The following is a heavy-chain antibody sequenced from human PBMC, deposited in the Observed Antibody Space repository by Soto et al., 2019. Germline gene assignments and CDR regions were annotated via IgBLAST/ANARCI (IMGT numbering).Heavy chain of an antibody. V-gene: IGHV2-5*01. Sequence: QITLKESGPTLVKPTQTLTLTCTFSGFSLSTSGVAVAWIRQSPGKALEWLALIYGNDDKRYSPSLKSRLTITKDTVQNPVNLTMPNPNPVHTATSHCAHSRHLHIYASPTYYSSHLHVWGQGTLVTVSS. CDR2: IYGNDDK. CDR1: GFSLSTSGVA. J-gene: IGHJ1*01. D-gene: IGHD3-22*01. CDR3: AHSRHLHIYASPTYYSSHLHV.